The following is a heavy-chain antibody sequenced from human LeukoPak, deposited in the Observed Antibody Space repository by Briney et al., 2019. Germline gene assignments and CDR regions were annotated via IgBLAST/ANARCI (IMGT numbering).Heavy chain of an antibody. J-gene: IGHJ2*01. Sequence: GGSLRLSCAASGFTFSSYGMHWVRQAPGKGLEWVAFIRYDGSNKYYADSVKGRFTISRDNSKNTLYLQMNSLRAEDTAVYCCAKGASWIQLWDWYFDLWGRGTLVTVSS. D-gene: IGHD5-18*01. CDR2: IRYDGSNK. CDR3: AKGASWIQLWDWYFDL. CDR1: GFTFSSYG. V-gene: IGHV3-30*02.